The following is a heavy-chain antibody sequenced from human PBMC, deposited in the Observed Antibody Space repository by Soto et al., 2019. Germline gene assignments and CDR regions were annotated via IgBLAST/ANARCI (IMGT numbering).Heavy chain of an antibody. D-gene: IGHD4-17*01. Sequence: PVNASSTASRVTLSSHTISSVRQAPGKGLEWMGRIIPILGIANYAQKFQGRVTITADKSTSTAYMELSSLRSEDTAVYYCASESYGGEFDYWGQGTLVTVSS. CDR2: IIPILGIA. J-gene: IGHJ4*02. CDR1: RVTLSSHT. CDR3: ASESYGGEFDY. V-gene: IGHV1-69*02.